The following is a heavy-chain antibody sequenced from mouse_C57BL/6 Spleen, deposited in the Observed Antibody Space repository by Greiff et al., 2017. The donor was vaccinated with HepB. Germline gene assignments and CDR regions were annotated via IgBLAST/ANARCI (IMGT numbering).Heavy chain of an antibody. CDR2: IDPSDSYT. D-gene: IGHD1-1*01. CDR1: GYTFTSYW. V-gene: IGHV1-59*01. CDR3: ARKGDYYGIYAMDY. J-gene: IGHJ4*01. Sequence: QVQLQQPGAELVRPGTSVKLSCKASGYTFTSYWMHWVKQRPGQGLEWIGVIDPSDSYTNYNQKFKGKATLTVDTSSSTAYMQLSSLTSEDSAVYYCARKGDYYGIYAMDYWGQGTSVTVSS.